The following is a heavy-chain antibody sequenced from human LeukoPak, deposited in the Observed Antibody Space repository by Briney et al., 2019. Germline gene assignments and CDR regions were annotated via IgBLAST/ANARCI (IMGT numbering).Heavy chain of an antibody. J-gene: IGHJ6*03. CDR3: ARRNSPYGYYYYYYMDV. CDR1: GGSFSGYY. V-gene: IGHV4-34*01. Sequence: SETLSLTCAVYGGSFSGYYWSWIRQPPGKGLEWIGEINHSGSTNYNPSLESRVTISVDTSKNQFSLKLSSVTAADTAVYYCARRNSPYGYYYYYYMDVWGKGTTVTISS. CDR2: INHSGST. D-gene: IGHD3-10*01.